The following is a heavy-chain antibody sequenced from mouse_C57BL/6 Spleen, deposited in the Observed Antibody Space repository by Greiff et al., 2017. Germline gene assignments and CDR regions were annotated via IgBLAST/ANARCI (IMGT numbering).Heavy chain of an antibody. Sequence: EVQLQQSGPELVKPGASVKMSCKASGYTFTDYNMHWVKQSHGKSLEWIGYINPNNGGTSYNQKFKGKATLTVNKSSSTAYMELRSLTSEDSAVYYCAREGGTGWYFDVWGTGTTVTVSS. CDR3: AREGGTGWYFDV. J-gene: IGHJ1*03. CDR1: GYTFTDYN. CDR2: INPNNGGT. V-gene: IGHV1-22*01. D-gene: IGHD3-3*01.